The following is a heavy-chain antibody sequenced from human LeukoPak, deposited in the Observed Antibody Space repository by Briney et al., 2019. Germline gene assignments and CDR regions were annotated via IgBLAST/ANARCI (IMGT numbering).Heavy chain of an antibody. CDR3: AREGTAGTNLNWFDP. CDR1: GGSISSYY. D-gene: IGHD1-1*01. J-gene: IGHJ5*02. V-gene: IGHV4-59*01. CDR2: ISYSGST. Sequence: NTSETLSLTCTVSGGSISSYYWSWIRQPPGRGLEWIGYISYSGSTNFNPSLKSRVTISVDTSKNQFSLKLRSVTAADTAVYYCAREGTAGTNLNWFDPWGQGTLVTVSS.